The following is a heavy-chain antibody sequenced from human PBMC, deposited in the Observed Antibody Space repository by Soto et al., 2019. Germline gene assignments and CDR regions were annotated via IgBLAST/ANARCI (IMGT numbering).Heavy chain of an antibody. J-gene: IGHJ4*02. CDR2: IWYDGSNK. Sequence: QVQLVESGGGVVQPGRSLRLSCAASGFTFSSYGMHWVRQAPGKGLEWVAVIWYDGSNKYYADSVKGRFTISRDNSKNTLYLQMNSLRAEDTAVYYCARRGDGYNYPGVDYWGQGTLVTVSS. D-gene: IGHD5-12*01. V-gene: IGHV3-33*01. CDR1: GFTFSSYG. CDR3: ARRGDGYNYPGVDY.